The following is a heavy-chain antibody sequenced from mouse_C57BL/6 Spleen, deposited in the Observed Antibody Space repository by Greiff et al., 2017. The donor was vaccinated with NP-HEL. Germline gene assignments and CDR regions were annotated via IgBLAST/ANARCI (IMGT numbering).Heavy chain of an antibody. J-gene: IGHJ4*01. CDR1: GYTFTSYW. D-gene: IGHD2-3*01. Sequence: QVQLQQPGAELVMPGASVKLSCKASGYTFTSYWMHWVKQRPGQGLEWIGEIDPSDSYTNYNQQFTGTSTLTVDQSSSTAYMQLSSLTSEDSAVYYCARNDGYAMDYWGQGTSVTVSS. CDR3: ARNDGYAMDY. V-gene: IGHV1-69*01. CDR2: IDPSDSYT.